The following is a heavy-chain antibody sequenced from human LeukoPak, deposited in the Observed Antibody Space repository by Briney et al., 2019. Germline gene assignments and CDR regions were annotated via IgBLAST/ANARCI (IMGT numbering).Heavy chain of an antibody. Sequence: GGSLRLSCAASGFTFSSYGMHWVRQAPGKGLEWVAVIWYDGSNKYYADSVKGRFTISRDNSKNTLYLQMNSLRAEDTAVYYCARVEDSIAAAGTWADYWGQGTLVTVSS. CDR1: GFTFSSYG. V-gene: IGHV3-33*08. D-gene: IGHD6-13*01. J-gene: IGHJ4*02. CDR3: ARVEDSIAAAGTWADY. CDR2: IWYDGSNK.